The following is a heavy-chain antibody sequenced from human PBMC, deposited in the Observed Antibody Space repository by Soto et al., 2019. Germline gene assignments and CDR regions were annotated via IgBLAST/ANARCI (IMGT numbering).Heavy chain of an antibody. CDR2: ISGSGGRV. V-gene: IGHV3-23*01. D-gene: IGHD3-22*01. CDR3: AMTRLYDTGTNDYHRYSLDI. CDR1: GFSFGTYV. J-gene: IGHJ3*02. Sequence: EVQLLESGGGMVEPRGSLKLSCAASGFSFGTYVMNWVRQAPGKGLEWVSGISGSGGRVYSADSVKGRFTISRDNSRNSLYRQMNSLRAEATAIYYCAMTRLYDTGTNDYHRYSLDICGQGTQVTVSS.